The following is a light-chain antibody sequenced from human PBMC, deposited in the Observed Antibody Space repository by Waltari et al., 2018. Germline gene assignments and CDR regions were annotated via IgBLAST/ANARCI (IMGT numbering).Light chain of an antibody. V-gene: IGKV2-30*01. CDR3: MQGTHWPYT. CDR2: KVS. CDR1: QSLVYRDGNTH. J-gene: IGKJ2*01. Sequence: DVVMTQSPLSLPVTLGQPASISCKSRQSLVYRDGNTHLNWFQQRPGQSPRRLIYKVSIRDSGVPDRFSGSGSGTDFTLKISRVEAEDVGVYYCMQGTHWPYTFGQGTKLDI.